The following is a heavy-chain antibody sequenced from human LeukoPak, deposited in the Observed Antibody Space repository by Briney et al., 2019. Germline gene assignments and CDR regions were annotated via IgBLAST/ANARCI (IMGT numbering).Heavy chain of an antibody. D-gene: IGHD3-3*01. Sequence: HTGGSLRLSCAASGFTFSSYAMHWIRQAPGKGLEWVAVMSYDGSNKYYADSVKGRFTISRDNSKNTLYLQMNSLRAEDTAVYYCAREQNRITIFGVVRDYFDYWGQGTLVTVSS. CDR3: AREQNRITIFGVVRDYFDY. CDR1: GFTFSSYA. CDR2: MSYDGSNK. J-gene: IGHJ4*02. V-gene: IGHV3-30-3*01.